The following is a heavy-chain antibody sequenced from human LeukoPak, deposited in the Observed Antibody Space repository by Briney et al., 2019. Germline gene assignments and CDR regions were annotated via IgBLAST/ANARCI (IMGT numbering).Heavy chain of an antibody. V-gene: IGHV4-39*07. D-gene: IGHD3-10*01. CDR2: THTSGST. Sequence: SETLSLTCTVSGGSISSSSYYWGWIRQPPGKGLEWIGRTHTSGSTNYNPSLKSRVTISVDTSKNQFSLKLSSVTAADTAVYYCARDKGSMVRGVIEHHFNYWGQGTLVTVSS. CDR3: ARDKGSMVRGVIEHHFNY. J-gene: IGHJ4*02. CDR1: GGSISSSSYY.